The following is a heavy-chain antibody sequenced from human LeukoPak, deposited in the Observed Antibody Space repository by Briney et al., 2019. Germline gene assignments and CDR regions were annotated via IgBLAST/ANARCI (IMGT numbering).Heavy chain of an antibody. V-gene: IGHV3-21*06. Sequence: PGGSLRLSCAASGFTLSSYTMNWVRQAPGKGLEWVSSISVSSTFMYYADSVKGRFTISRDNAKNAMYLQMNSLRAEDTAVYFCVREVAYCAGDCSPAWGQGTLVTVSS. D-gene: IGHD2-21*02. J-gene: IGHJ5*02. CDR2: ISVSSTFM. CDR3: VREVAYCAGDCSPA. CDR1: GFTLSSYT.